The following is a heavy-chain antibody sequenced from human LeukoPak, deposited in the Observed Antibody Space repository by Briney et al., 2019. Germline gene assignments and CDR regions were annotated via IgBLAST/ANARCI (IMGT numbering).Heavy chain of an antibody. D-gene: IGHD2-2*01. CDR1: GGTFSSYA. J-gene: IGHJ6*03. V-gene: IGHV1-69*06. CDR3: ARDRGDQGYMDV. CDR2: IIPIFGTA. Sequence: ASVKVSCKASGGTFSSYAISWVRQAPGQGLEWMGGIIPIFGTANYAQKFQGRVTITADKSTSTAYMELSSLRSEDTAVYYCARDRGDQGYMDVWGKGTTVTVSS.